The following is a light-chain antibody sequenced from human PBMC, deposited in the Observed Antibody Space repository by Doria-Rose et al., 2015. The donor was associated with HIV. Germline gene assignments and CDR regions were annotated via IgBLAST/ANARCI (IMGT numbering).Light chain of an antibody. Sequence: LTQSPGTLSLSPGERATLSCRASQRVKSSYLAWYQQKPGQAPRLLIYDASTRATGIPDRFSGSGSGTDFTLTISRLEPEDAAVYYCQQYGTSRGTFGQGTRLETK. CDR2: DAS. J-gene: IGKJ5*01. V-gene: IGKV3-20*01. CDR3: QQYGTSRGT. CDR1: QRVKSSY.